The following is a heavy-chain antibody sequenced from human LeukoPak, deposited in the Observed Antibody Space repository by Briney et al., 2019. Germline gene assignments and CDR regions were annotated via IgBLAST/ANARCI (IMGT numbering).Heavy chain of an antibody. D-gene: IGHD3-22*01. CDR3: AKDRVGTMLDDY. V-gene: IGHV3-23*01. Sequence: PGGSLSLSCAASGFTFSSYALSWVRQAPGKGLERVSAISGSGGSTYYADSVKGRFTISRDNSKNTLYLQMNSLRAEDTAVYYCAKDRVGTMLDDYWGQGTLVTVSS. CDR1: GFTFSSYA. J-gene: IGHJ4*02. CDR2: ISGSGGST.